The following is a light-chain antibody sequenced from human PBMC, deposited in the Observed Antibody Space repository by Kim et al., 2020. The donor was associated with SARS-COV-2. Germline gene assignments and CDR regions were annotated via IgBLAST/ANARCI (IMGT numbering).Light chain of an antibody. CDR1: QGISNY. CDR3: QKSDSAPWT. Sequence: ASVGDRVTITCRASQGISNYLAWYQQRPGGVPNLLIYAASTLQSGVPSRLSGSGSGTDFTLTINGLQPEDVATYYCQKSDSAPWTVGQGTKVDIK. V-gene: IGKV1-27*01. J-gene: IGKJ1*01. CDR2: AAS.